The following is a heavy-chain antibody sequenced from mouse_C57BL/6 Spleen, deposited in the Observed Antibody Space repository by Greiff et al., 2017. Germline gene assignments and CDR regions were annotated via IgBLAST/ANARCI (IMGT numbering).Heavy chain of an antibody. J-gene: IGHJ4*01. CDR3: ATERAYAMEG. Sequence: DVQLVESGGGLVKPGGSLKLSCAASGFTFSDYGMHWVRQAPGKGLEWVAYICSGSSTIYYADTVKGRFTISRDKANNTVYLQMTRLRSEYTAMYYCATERAYAMEGWGKGTSVTVAS. CDR2: ICSGSSTI. D-gene: IGHD3-1*01. CDR1: GFTFSDYG. V-gene: IGHV5-17*01.